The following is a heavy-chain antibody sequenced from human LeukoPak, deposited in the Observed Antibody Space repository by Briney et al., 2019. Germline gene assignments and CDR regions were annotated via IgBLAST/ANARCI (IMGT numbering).Heavy chain of an antibody. J-gene: IGHJ4*02. CDR3: AREIGY. CDR1: KFTFSHYG. D-gene: IGHD2/OR15-2a*01. CDR2: IRSDGSDE. V-gene: IGHV3-30*02. Sequence: GGSLRLSCGVSKFTFSHYGMHWVRQAPGKGLEWVAFIRSDGSDEYYADSVKGRFTISRDNSRNTLYLQMNSLRAEDTAVYYCAREIGYWGQGTLVTVSS.